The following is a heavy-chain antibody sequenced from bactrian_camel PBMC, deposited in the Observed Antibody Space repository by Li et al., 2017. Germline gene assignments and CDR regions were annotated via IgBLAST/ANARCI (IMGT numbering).Heavy chain of an antibody. Sequence: HVQLVESGGGSVQAGGSLSVSCAASGATYSDYCMAWFRQAPGKEREGVARIYTGSGNTYYADSVNGRFTIHLDHGKNKISLQMDNLQSEDTAMYYCAADRSWYLSFRSVDFGYWGQGTQVTVS. J-gene: IGHJ6*01. CDR1: GATYSDYC. V-gene: IGHV3S1*01. CDR2: IYTGSGNT. CDR3: AADRSWYLSFRSVDFGY. D-gene: IGHD6*01.